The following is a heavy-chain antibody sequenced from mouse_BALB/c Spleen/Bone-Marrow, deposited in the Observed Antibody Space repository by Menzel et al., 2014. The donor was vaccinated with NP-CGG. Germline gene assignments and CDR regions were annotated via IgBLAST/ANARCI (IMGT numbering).Heavy chain of an antibody. CDR2: IDAATGST. J-gene: IGHJ3*01. D-gene: IGHD1-1*01. V-gene: IGHV14-3*02. Sequence: EVKLQESGAELVKPGASVKLSCTTSGFTFRDTYMHWVKQKPEQSLEWIAWIDAATGSTNYNQKFKGKAPMTVDTSSSTAYLQLRSLTTEDAAIYYCARGDYYAIAYWGQGTLVTVSA. CDR3: ARGDYYAIAY. CDR1: GFTFRDTY.